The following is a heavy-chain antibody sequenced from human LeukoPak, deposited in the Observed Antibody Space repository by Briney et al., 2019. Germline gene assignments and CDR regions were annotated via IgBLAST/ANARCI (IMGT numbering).Heavy chain of an antibody. Sequence: PSETLSLTCTVSGGSISGYFWSWIRQPLGKGLEWIGYIYYSGTTNYNPSLKSRVTISVDTSKNQFSLKLSSVAAADTAVYYCARRVGDILPSPNWFDPWGQGTLVTVSS. CDR2: IYYSGTT. J-gene: IGHJ5*02. D-gene: IGHD3-9*01. CDR1: GGSISGYF. V-gene: IGHV4-59*01. CDR3: ARRVGDILPSPNWFDP.